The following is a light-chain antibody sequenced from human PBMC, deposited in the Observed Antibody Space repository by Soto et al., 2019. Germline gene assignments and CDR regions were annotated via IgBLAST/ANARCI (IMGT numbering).Light chain of an antibody. CDR2: GAS. V-gene: IGKV3-15*01. J-gene: IGKJ2*01. CDR1: QSVSSN. CDR3: QQYNKWPPYT. Sequence: EMVMTQSPANLSVSPGERATLSCRASQSVSSNLAWYQQKPGQGPRLLIYGASTRATSIPARFSGSGSGTEFTLTINSLQSEDFAVYYCQQYNKWPPYTFGQATKLEIK.